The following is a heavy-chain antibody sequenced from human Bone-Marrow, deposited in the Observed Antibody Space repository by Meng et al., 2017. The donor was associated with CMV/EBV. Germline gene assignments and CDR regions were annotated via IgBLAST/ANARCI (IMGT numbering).Heavy chain of an antibody. Sequence: GGSLRLSCAASGFTFSSYGMHWVRRAPGKGLEWVAFIRYDGSNKYYADSVKGRFTISRDNSKNTLYLQMNSLRAEDTAVYYCAKDRRGQQLVRNPFDYWGQGTLVTVSS. D-gene: IGHD6-6*01. J-gene: IGHJ4*02. CDR1: GFTFSSYG. CDR2: IRYDGSNK. V-gene: IGHV3-30*02. CDR3: AKDRRGQQLVRNPFDY.